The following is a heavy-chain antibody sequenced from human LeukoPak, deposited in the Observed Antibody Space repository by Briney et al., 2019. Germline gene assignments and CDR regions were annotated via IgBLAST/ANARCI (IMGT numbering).Heavy chain of an antibody. D-gene: IGHD3-22*01. V-gene: IGHV5-51*01. CDR1: GYSFTSYW. CDR3: ARQYYYDSSAYTGFDY. CDR2: ICPGDSDT. Sequence: GESLKISCKGSGYSFTSYWIGWVRQMPGKGLEWMGIICPGDSDTRYSPSFRGQVTISADKSISTAYLQWSSLKASDTAMYYCARQYYYDSSAYTGFDYWGQGTLVTVSS. J-gene: IGHJ4*02.